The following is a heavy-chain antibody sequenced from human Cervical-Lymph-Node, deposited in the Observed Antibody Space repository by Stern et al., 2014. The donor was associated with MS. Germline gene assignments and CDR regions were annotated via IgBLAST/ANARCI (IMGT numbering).Heavy chain of an antibody. V-gene: IGHV3-74*02. J-gene: IGHJ3*02. CDR1: CFSFSDYW. CDR3: ARLGYSSAWYAGSGAFDI. Sequence: EMQLVESGGGLVQPGGSLRLSCVASCFSFSDYWMHWVRQAPGKGLVWVSRIYTDGSGTSYADSVKGRFTISRDNAQNTLYLQMNSLRAEDTAVYYCARLGYSSAWYAGSGAFDIWGQGTMVTVSS. D-gene: IGHD6-19*01. CDR2: IYTDGSGT.